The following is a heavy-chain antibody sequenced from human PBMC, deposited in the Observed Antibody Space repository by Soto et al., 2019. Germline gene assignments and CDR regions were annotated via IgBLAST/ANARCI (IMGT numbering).Heavy chain of an antibody. J-gene: IGHJ6*02. CDR2: IYPGDSDT. D-gene: IGHD6-6*01. CDR3: ARTLIAAYYYYGMDV. V-gene: IGHV5-51*01. Sequence: GESLKISCKGSGYSFTSYWIGWVRQMPGKGLEWMGIIYPGDSDTRYSPSFQGQVTTSADKSISTAYLQWSSLKASDTAMYYCARTLIAAYYYYGMDVWGQGTKVTVSS. CDR1: GYSFTSYW.